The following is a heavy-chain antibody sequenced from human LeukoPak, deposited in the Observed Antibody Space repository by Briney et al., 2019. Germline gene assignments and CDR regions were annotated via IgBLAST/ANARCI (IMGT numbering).Heavy chain of an antibody. Sequence: SETLSLTCTVPGGSISNYYWTWIRQPPGKGPEWIGYIYYTGATSYNPSLKSRVTISVDTSKNQFSLRLTSVTAADTAVYYCARYGGSGWVIDNWGQGTLVTVSS. CDR2: IYYTGAT. CDR1: GGSISNYY. D-gene: IGHD6-19*01. V-gene: IGHV4-59*08. J-gene: IGHJ4*02. CDR3: ARYGGSGWVIDN.